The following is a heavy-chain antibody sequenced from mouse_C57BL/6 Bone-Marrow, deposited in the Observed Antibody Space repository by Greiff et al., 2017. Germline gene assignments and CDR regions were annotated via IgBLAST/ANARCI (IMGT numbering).Heavy chain of an antibody. CDR2: INPYNGGT. J-gene: IGHJ3*01. V-gene: IGHV1-19*01. CDR1: GYTFTDYY. CDR3: AREVSSWWAY. Sequence: EVHLVESGPVLVKPGASVKMSCKASGYTFTDYYMNWVKQSHGKSLEWIGVINPYNGGTSYNQKFKGKATLTVDKSSSTAYMELNSLTSEASAVXYCAREVSSWWAYWGEGTLVTVSA.